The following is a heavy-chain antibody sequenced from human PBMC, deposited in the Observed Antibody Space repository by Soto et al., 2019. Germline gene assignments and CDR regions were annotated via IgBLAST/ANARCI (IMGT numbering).Heavy chain of an antibody. CDR2: IIPIFGTA. CDR3: AREYYDFWSGYFYYYYYGMDV. D-gene: IGHD3-3*01. V-gene: IGHV1-69*13. Sequence: SVKVSCKASGGTFSSYAISWVRQAPGQGLEWMGGIIPIFGTANYAQKFQGRVTITADESTSTAYMELSSLRSEDTAVYYCAREYYDFWSGYFYYYYYGMDVWGQGTTVTV. J-gene: IGHJ6*02. CDR1: GGTFSSYA.